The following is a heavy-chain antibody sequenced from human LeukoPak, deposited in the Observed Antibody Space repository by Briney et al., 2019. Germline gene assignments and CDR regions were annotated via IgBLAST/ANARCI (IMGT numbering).Heavy chain of an antibody. CDR2: MNPNSGNT. CDR3: ARDPGITMVRGVIPHYYYYYYMDV. Sequence: ASVKVSCTASGYTFTSYDINWVRQATGQGLEWMGWMNPNSGNTGYAQKFQGRVTITRNTSISTAYMELSSLRSEDTAVYYCARDPGITMVRGVIPHYYYYYYMDVWGKGTTVTVSS. D-gene: IGHD3-10*01. V-gene: IGHV1-8*03. CDR1: GYTFTSYD. J-gene: IGHJ6*03.